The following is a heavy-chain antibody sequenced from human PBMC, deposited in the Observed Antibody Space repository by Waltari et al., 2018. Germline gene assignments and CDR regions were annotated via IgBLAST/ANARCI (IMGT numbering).Heavy chain of an antibody. D-gene: IGHD2-21*01. CDR3: ARAFRGGGNIDY. J-gene: IGHJ4*02. V-gene: IGHV3-74*01. CDR1: GFTFSSYW. CDR2: INSDGSST. Sequence: EVQLVESGGGLVQPGGSLRLSCAASGFTFSSYWMHLVRQAPGKGLVLVSRINSDGSSTSYADSVKGRFTISRDNAKNTLYLQMNSLRAEDTAVYYCARAFRGGGNIDYWGQGTLVTVSS.